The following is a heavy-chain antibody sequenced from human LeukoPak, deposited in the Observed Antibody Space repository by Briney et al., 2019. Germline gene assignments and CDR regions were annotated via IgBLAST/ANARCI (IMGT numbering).Heavy chain of an antibody. CDR2: IYNSGST. D-gene: IGHD3-10*01. CDR3: ARSYGLGSYFTYYYMDV. J-gene: IGHJ6*03. Sequence: PSETLSLTCTVSGGSISSYYWSWIRQPPGKGLEWIGYIYNSGSTNYNPSLKSRVTISVDTSKNQLSLKLSSVTAADTAVYYCARSYGLGSYFTYYYMDVWGKGTTVTISS. V-gene: IGHV4-59*01. CDR1: GGSISSYY.